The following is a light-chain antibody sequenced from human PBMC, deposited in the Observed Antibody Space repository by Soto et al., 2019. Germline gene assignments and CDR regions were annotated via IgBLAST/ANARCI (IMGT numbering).Light chain of an antibody. J-gene: IGLJ2*01. V-gene: IGLV2-14*01. Sequence: QSVLTQPASVSGSPGQSITISCTGTSSDVGGYNYVSWYQQHPGKAPKLMIYDVSHRPSGVSNRFSGSKSGNTAPLTISGLQAEDEADYYCSSYTSSSTLVFGGGTKVTVL. CDR3: SSYTSSSTLV. CDR1: SSDVGGYNY. CDR2: DVS.